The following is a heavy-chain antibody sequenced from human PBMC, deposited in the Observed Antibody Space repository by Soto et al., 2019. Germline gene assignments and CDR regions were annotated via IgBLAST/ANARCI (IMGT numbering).Heavy chain of an antibody. Sequence: PSETLSLTCTVSGGSISSYYWSWIRQPPGKGLEWIGYIYYSGSTNYNPSLKSRVTISVDTSKNQFSLKLSSVTAADTAVYYCARLRDYCSGGSCYPGIFDCWGQGTVVTVSS. V-gene: IGHV4-59*08. CDR1: GGSISSYY. J-gene: IGHJ4*02. CDR2: IYYSGST. CDR3: ARLRDYCSGGSCYPGIFDC. D-gene: IGHD2-15*01.